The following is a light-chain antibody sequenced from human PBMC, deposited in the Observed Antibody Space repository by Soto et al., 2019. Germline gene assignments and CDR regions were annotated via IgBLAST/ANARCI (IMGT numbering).Light chain of an antibody. J-gene: IGKJ1*01. CDR3: QQYNSYSWT. V-gene: IGKV1-5*03. CDR1: QSSSW. Sequence: DIQMTQSPSTLSASVGDRVTITCRASQSSSWLAWYQQKPGKAPNLLIYKASNLESGVPSRFSGSGSGTEFTLTISSLQPDDFATYYCQQYNSYSWTFGQGTKVEIK. CDR2: KAS.